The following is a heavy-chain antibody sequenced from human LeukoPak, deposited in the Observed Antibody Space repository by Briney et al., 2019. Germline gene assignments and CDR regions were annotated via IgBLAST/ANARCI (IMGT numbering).Heavy chain of an antibody. CDR2: INPNSGGT. Sequence: GASVKVSCKASKYTFTGYYIHWVRQAPGQGLEYMGWINPNSGGTNYAQKFLGRITMTRDTSISTAYMGLSRLRSDDTAVYYCARSAPNGRRPLDHWGQGTLVTVSS. J-gene: IGHJ4*02. CDR3: ARSAPNGRRPLDH. CDR1: KYTFTGYY. V-gene: IGHV1-2*02. D-gene: IGHD1-1*01.